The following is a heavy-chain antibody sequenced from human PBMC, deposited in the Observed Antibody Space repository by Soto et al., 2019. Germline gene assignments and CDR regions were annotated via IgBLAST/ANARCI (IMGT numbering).Heavy chain of an antibody. Sequence: SETLSLTCTVSGGSISSSSYYRGWIRQPPGKGLEWIGSIYYSGSTYYNPSLKSRVTISVDTSKNQFSLKLSSVTAADTAVYYCARLLNRGYYYFDCWGQGTLVTVSS. J-gene: IGHJ4*02. V-gene: IGHV4-39*01. CDR1: GGSISSSSYY. D-gene: IGHD3-22*01. CDR3: ARLLNRGYYYFDC. CDR2: IYYSGST.